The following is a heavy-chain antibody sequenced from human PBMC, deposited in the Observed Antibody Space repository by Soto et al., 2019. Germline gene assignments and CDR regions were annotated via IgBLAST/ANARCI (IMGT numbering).Heavy chain of an antibody. CDR1: GYTFTTYG. V-gene: IGHV1-18*01. CDR3: ARVWVGTTFAYYYGMDV. D-gene: IGHD1-1*01. J-gene: IGHJ6*02. CDR2: ISAYNGNT. Sequence: QVQLMQSGAEVKKPGASVKVSCKASGYTFTTYGINWVRQAPGQGLEWMGWISAYNGNTNYAQKLQGRVTMTTDTSXSXXYMELRSLRSDDTAVYYCARVWVGTTFAYYYGMDVWGQGTTVTVSS.